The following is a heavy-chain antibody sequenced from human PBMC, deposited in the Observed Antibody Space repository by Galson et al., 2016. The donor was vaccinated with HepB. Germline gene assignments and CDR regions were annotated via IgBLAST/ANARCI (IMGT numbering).Heavy chain of an antibody. CDR1: GGTFSSYA. CDR3: ARPGYSYGYGSMAY. Sequence: SVKVSCKASGGTFSSYAISWVRQAPGQGLEWMGGIIPIVGTPNYAQKFQGRVTITADESTSTAYMELSSRRSEDTAVYYCARPGYSYGYGSMAYWGQGTQVTVSS. J-gene: IGHJ4*02. V-gene: IGHV1-69*13. D-gene: IGHD5-18*01. CDR2: IIPIVGTP.